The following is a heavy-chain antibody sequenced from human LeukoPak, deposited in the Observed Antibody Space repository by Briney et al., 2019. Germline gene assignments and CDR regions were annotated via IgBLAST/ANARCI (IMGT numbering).Heavy chain of an antibody. CDR3: ARYSNYGDYFDY. J-gene: IGHJ4*02. CDR1: GGSISSGGYS. V-gene: IGHV4-30-2*01. CDR2: IYHSGST. D-gene: IGHD4-4*01. Sequence: SETPSLTCAVSGGSISSGGYSWSWIRQPPGKGLEWIGYIYHSGSTYYSPSLKSRVTISVDRSKNQFSLKLSSVTATDTAVYYCARYSNYGDYFDYWGQGTLVTVSS.